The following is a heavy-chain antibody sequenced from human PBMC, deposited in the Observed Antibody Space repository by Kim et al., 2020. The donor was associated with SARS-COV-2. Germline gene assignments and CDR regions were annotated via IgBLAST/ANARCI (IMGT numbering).Heavy chain of an antibody. CDR2: IYSGGST. CDR1: GFTVSSNY. CDR3: ARGRSDYYDSSGYYDY. D-gene: IGHD3-22*01. V-gene: IGHV3-53*01. Sequence: GGSLRLSCAASGFTVSSNYMNWVRQAPGKGLEWVSVIYSGGSTYYADSVKGRFTISRDNSKNTLNLQMNSLRAEDTAVYYCARGRSDYYDSSGYYDYWGQGTLVTVSS. J-gene: IGHJ4*02.